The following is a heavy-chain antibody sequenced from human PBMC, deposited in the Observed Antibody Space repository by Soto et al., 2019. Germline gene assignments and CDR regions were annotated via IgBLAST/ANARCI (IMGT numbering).Heavy chain of an antibody. CDR2: ISSSSSYI. J-gene: IGHJ3*02. D-gene: IGHD6-19*01. V-gene: IGHV3-21*01. CDR1: GFTFSSYS. CDR3: ARDMKQWRPGGAFDI. Sequence: PGGSLRLSCAASGFTFSSYSMNWVRQAPGKGLEWVSSISSSSSYIYYADSVKGRFTISRDNAKNSLYLQMNSLRAEDTAVYYCARDMKQWRPGGAFDIWGQGTMVTVSS.